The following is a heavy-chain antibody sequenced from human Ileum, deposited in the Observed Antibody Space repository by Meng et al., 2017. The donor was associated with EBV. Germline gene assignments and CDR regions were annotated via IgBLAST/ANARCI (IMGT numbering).Heavy chain of an antibody. Sequence: QVQLQPWGAGLFKPSETLSLTCAVYGGFFSCYYWSWIRQSPGKGLEWIGEINHSGSTNYNPSLKSRVTISVDTSKNQFSLKLTSVTAADTAVYYCAREARSSGYHPGIGPWGQGTLVTVSS. J-gene: IGHJ5*02. CDR2: INHSGST. CDR1: GGFFSCYY. V-gene: IGHV4-34*02. CDR3: AREARSSGYHPGIGP. D-gene: IGHD3-22*01.